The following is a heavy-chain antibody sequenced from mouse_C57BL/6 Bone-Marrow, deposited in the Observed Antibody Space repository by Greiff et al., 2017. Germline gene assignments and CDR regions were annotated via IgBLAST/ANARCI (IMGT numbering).Heavy chain of an antibody. CDR2: IYPRSGNT. CDR1: GYTFTSYG. J-gene: IGHJ4*01. CDR3: ARSVFTTVFPYAMGY. Sequence: VQLQQSGAELARPGASVKLSCKASGYTFTSYGISWVKQRTGQGLEWIGEIYPRSGNTYYNEKFKGKATLTADKSSSTAYMELRSLTSEDSAVYFCARSVFTTVFPYAMGYWGQGTSVTVSS. V-gene: IGHV1-81*01. D-gene: IGHD1-1*01.